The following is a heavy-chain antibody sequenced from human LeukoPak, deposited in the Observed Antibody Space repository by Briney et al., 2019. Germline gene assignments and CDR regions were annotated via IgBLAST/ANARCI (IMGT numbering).Heavy chain of an antibody. D-gene: IGHD2-2*02. Sequence: ASVKVSCKASGYTFTNYGISWVRQAPGQGLEWMGWISAYKDNTNYAQKLQGRVTMTTDTSTSTAYMELRGLRSDDTAVYYCARGYCSSTSCYTPTTWFDPWGQGTLVTVSS. V-gene: IGHV1-18*01. CDR3: ARGYCSSTSCYTPTTWFDP. CDR2: ISAYKDNT. J-gene: IGHJ5*02. CDR1: GYTFTNYG.